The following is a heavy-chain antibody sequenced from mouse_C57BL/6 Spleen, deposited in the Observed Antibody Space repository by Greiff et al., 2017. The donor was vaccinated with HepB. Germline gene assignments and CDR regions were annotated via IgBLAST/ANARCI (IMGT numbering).Heavy chain of an antibody. CDR3: AIYYDYDGYAMDY. CDR1: GYSITSGYY. V-gene: IGHV3-6*01. D-gene: IGHD2-4*01. CDR2: ISYDGSN. J-gene: IGHJ4*01. Sequence: DVKLQESGPGLVKPSQSLSLTCSVPGYSITSGYYWNWIRQFPGNKLEWMGSISYDGSNNYNPSLKNRISITRDPSKNQFFLKLNSVTTEDTATYYCAIYYDYDGYAMDYWGQGTSVTVSS.